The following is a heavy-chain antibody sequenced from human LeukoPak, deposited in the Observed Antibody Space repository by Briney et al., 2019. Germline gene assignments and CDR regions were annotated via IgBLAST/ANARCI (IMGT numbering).Heavy chain of an antibody. D-gene: IGHD3-22*01. CDR3: ARTDYDSSGYPPGY. CDR1: GGSFSGYY. CDR2: INHSGST. V-gene: IGHV4-34*01. J-gene: IGHJ4*02. Sequence: PSETLSLTCAVYGGSFSGYYWSWIRQPPGKGLEWIGEINHSGSTNYNPSLKSRVTISADTSKNQFSLKLSSVTAADTAVYYCARTDYDSSGYPPGYWGQGTLVTVSS.